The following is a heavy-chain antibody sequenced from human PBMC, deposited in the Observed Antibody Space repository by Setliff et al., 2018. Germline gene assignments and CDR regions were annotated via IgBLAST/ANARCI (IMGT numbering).Heavy chain of an antibody. Sequence: SETLSLTCTVSGGSISGGNFYWSWIRQVPGKGLEWIGFIHDSGRTDYNPSLWSRVVISIDTSNNQFSLSLRSVTAADTALYYCARNPASFQYAFDVWGRGTLVTVSS. D-gene: IGHD2-8*01. CDR1: GGSISGGNFY. CDR3: ARNPASFQYAFDV. J-gene: IGHJ2*01. V-gene: IGHV4-31*03. CDR2: IHDSGRT.